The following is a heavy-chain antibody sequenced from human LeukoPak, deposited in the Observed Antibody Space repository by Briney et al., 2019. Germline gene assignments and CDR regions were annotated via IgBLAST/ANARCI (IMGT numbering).Heavy chain of an antibody. CDR1: GVSFSSYD. CDR3: AKGDNDYDSTEIFDY. CDR2: IRGSGGST. J-gene: IGHJ4*02. Sequence: GGSLRRSCAASGVSFSSYDRSWVRQAPGKGLEWVSAIRGSGGSTYYADSVKGRFTISRDNSKNTLYLQMNSLRAEDTAVYYCAKGDNDYDSTEIFDYWGQGTLVTVSS. D-gene: IGHD3-22*01. V-gene: IGHV3-23*01.